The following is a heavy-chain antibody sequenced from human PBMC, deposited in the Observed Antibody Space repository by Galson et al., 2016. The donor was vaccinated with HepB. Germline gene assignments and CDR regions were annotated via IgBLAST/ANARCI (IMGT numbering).Heavy chain of an antibody. D-gene: IGHD6-19*01. J-gene: IGHJ6*03. CDR1: GGSISNAGYY. CDR3: ARGTRSNDWYPDCMDV. CDR2: IHTSGST. V-gene: IGHV4-61*02. Sequence: TLSLTCTVTGGSISNAGYYWSWIRQPAGKGLEWLGRIHTSGSTNYNPSLKSRVSISVDTSKNEFSLRLTSVTAADTAVYYCARGTRSNDWYPDCMDVWGKGTTVTVSS.